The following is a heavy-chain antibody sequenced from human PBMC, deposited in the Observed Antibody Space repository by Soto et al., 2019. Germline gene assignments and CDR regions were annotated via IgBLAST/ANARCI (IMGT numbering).Heavy chain of an antibody. Sequence: QITLKESGPTLVKPTQTLTLTCTFSGFSLTTSGVGVGWIRQPPGKALEWLALIYWDDEKRYSPSLQSRLTITKDNSKNQVDLTVTNMNPADTGTYYCADRLYASSDDAFDTWGQGTMVYVSS. CDR1: GFSLTTSGVG. CDR3: ADRLYASSDDAFDT. D-gene: IGHD6-6*01. J-gene: IGHJ3*02. V-gene: IGHV2-5*02. CDR2: IYWDDEK.